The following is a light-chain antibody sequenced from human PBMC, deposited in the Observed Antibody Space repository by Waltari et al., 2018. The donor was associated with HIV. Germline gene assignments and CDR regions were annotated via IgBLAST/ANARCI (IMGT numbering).Light chain of an antibody. V-gene: IGLV2-8*01. J-gene: IGLJ2*01. CDR1: SDDIGAYNY. Sequence: QSALTQPPYASGSPGQSVTISCTGTSDDIGAYNYVSWYQRHPGKAPKLMIYEVTKRPSGVPHRFSGSKSANTASLTVSGLQAEDEGDYYCASYAGSNNLIFGGGTKLTVL. CDR3: ASYAGSNNLI. CDR2: EVT.